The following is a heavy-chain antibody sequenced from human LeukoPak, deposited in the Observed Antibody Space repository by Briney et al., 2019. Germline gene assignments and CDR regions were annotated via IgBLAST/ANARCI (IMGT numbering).Heavy chain of an antibody. Sequence: GGSLRLSCAASGFTFSSYAMSWVRQAPGKGLEWVSAISGSGGSTYYADSVKGRFTISRDNSKNTLYLQMNSLRAEDTAVYYCAKDEGYSYGYASDYWGQGTLVTVSS. D-gene: IGHD5-18*01. CDR1: GFTFSSYA. CDR2: ISGSGGST. CDR3: AKDEGYSYGYASDY. V-gene: IGHV3-23*01. J-gene: IGHJ4*02.